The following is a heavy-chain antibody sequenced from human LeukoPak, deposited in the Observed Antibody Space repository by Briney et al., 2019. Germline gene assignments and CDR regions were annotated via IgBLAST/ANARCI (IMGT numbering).Heavy chain of an antibody. J-gene: IGHJ3*02. V-gene: IGHV4-59*01. CDR3: ARYRNEALFAFDI. D-gene: IGHD1-14*01. CDR2: IYYSGST. CDR1: GDSISNYY. Sequence: SETLSLTCTVSGDSISNYYWSSIRQPPGKGLEWIGYIYYSGSTNYNPSLKSRVTISVDTSKNQFSLKLSSVTAADTAVYYCARYRNEALFAFDIWGQGTMVTVSS.